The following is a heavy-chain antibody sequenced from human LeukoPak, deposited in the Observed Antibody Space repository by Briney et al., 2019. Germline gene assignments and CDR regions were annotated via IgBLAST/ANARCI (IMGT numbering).Heavy chain of an antibody. CDR2: ISGNGDRT. J-gene: IGHJ6*03. D-gene: IGHD3-10*01. CDR3: AKGGRTGKSISMIRGVRNYYYYMDV. V-gene: IGHV3-23*01. CDR1: GFTFSSYG. Sequence: PGGSLRLSCAASGFTFSSYGMSWVRQAPGKGLEWVPAISGNGDRTYYADSVKGRFSISRDNSKNTLYLQMNSLRAEDTAVYYCAKGGRTGKSISMIRGVRNYYYYMDVWGKGTTVTISS.